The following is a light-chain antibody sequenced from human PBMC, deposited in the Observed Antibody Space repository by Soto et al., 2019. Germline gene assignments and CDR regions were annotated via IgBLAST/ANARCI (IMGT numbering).Light chain of an antibody. CDR3: TEAINWLWR. CDR1: QGIGNA. J-gene: IGKJ1*01. Sequence: IQMTQSPATLSASVGDRFTISCRASQGIGNALGWYQQKPGKPPKVLIYGASNLQSGVQPRFSGSGSGTDFTLTIRSLQPEDSATYCCTEAINWLWRFGEGTKVDIK. CDR2: GAS. V-gene: IGKV1-6*01.